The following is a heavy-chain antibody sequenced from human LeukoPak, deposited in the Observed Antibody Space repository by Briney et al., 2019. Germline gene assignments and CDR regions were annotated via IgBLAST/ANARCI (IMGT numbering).Heavy chain of an antibody. CDR1: GVSISSSSYY. CDR2: IYYSGST. D-gene: IGHD3-22*01. V-gene: IGHV4-39*01. Sequence: PSETLSLTCTVSGVSISSSSYYWGWIRQPPGKGLEWIGSIYYSGSTYYNPSLKSRVTISVDTSKNQFSLKLSSVTAADTAVYYCARQNDSSGYLGNWFDPWGQGTLVTVSS. J-gene: IGHJ5*02. CDR3: ARQNDSSGYLGNWFDP.